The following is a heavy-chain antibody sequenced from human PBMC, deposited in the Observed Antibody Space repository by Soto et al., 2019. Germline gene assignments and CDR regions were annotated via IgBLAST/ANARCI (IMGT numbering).Heavy chain of an antibody. Sequence: PAESLPTSCNASGYKLTTFWLRWVLHTPGKGLEWLGRIDPTGSFTNYSPPFEGHVTISVDRSISTAYLQWNSLQASDTAIYYCARPASGGSSDALDVWGQGTTVTVSS. CDR3: ARPASGGSSDALDV. D-gene: IGHD2-15*01. CDR2: IDPTGSFT. V-gene: IGHV5-10-1*01. CDR1: GYKLTTFW. J-gene: IGHJ3*01.